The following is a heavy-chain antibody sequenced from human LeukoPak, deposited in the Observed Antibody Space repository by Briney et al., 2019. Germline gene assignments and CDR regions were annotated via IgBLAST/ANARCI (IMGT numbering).Heavy chain of an antibody. V-gene: IGHV4-59*01. CDR3: AREDCSSTSCYCLN. J-gene: IGHJ4*02. D-gene: IGHD2-2*01. CDR1: GGSISSYY. Sequence: SETLSLTCTVSGGSISSYYWSRIRQPPGKGLEWIGYIYYSGSTNYNPSLQRRVTISVDTSKNQFSLKLSSVTAADTAVYYCAREDCSSTSCYCLNWGQGTLVTVSS. CDR2: IYYSGST.